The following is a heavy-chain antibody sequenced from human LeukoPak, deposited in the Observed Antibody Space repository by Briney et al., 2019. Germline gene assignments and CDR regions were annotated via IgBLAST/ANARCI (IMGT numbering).Heavy chain of an antibody. CDR2: IKQDGSEK. CDR3: ARGSAYSGYDLDDAFDI. CDR1: GFTFSSYW. J-gene: IGHJ3*02. D-gene: IGHD5-12*01. Sequence: GSLRLSCAASGFTFSSYWMSWVRQAPGKGLEWVANIKQDGSEKYYVDSVKGRFTISRDNAKNSLYLQMNSLRAEDTAVHYCARGSAYSGYDLDDAFDIWGQGTMVTVSS. V-gene: IGHV3-7*01.